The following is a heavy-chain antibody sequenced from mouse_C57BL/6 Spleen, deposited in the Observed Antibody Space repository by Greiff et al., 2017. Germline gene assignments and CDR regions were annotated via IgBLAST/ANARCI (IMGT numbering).Heavy chain of an antibody. J-gene: IGHJ1*03. CDR2: IHPNSGST. Sequence: QVQLQQPGAELVKPGASVKLSCKASGYTFTSYWMHWVKQRPGQGLEWIGMIHPNSGSTNYNEKFKSKATLTVDKSSSTAYMQLSSLTSEDSAVYYCARSLTTVVYFDVWGTGTTVTVSS. D-gene: IGHD1-1*01. V-gene: IGHV1-64*01. CDR1: GYTFTSYW. CDR3: ARSLTTVVYFDV.